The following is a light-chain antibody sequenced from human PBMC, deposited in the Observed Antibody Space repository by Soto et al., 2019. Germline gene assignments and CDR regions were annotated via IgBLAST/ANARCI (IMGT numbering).Light chain of an antibody. CDR1: SSDVGGYNF. V-gene: IGLV2-8*01. CDR2: EVS. Sequence: QSVLTQPPSASGSPGQSVTISCTGASSDVGGYNFVSWYQQRPGKAPKVIIYEVSKRPSGVPDRFSGSKSGNTASLTVSGLQAEDEADYYCSSYAGTHHVFGTGTKVTVL. CDR3: SSYAGTHHV. J-gene: IGLJ1*01.